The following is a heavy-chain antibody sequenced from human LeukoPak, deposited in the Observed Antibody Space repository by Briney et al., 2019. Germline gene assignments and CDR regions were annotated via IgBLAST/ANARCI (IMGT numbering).Heavy chain of an antibody. D-gene: IGHD3-22*01. J-gene: IGHJ4*02. CDR1: GFTVSSNY. CDR3: ARDRWACGYYDY. Sequence: GGSLRLSCAASGFTVSSNYMSWVRQAPGKGLEWVSVIYSGGSTYYADSVKGRFTISRDNSKNTLYLQMNSLRAEDTAVYYCARDRWACGYYDYWGQGTLVTVSS. V-gene: IGHV3-53*01. CDR2: IYSGGST.